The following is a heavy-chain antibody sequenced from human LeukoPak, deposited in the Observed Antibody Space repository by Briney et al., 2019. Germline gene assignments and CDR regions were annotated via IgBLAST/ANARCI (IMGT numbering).Heavy chain of an antibody. Sequence: GGSLRLSCAASGFTFSSYSMNWVRQAPGKGLEWVSSISSSSSYIYYADSVKGRFTISRDNAKNSLYLQMNSLRVEDTAVYYCARDLRGVFDFWGQGTLVTVAS. CDR2: ISSSSSYI. CDR1: GFTFSSYS. D-gene: IGHD3-10*01. CDR3: ARDLRGVFDF. V-gene: IGHV3-21*01. J-gene: IGHJ4*02.